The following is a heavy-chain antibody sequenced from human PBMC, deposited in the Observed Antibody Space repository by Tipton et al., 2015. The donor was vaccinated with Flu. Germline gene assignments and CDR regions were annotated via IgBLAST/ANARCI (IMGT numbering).Heavy chain of an antibody. J-gene: IGHJ6*02. CDR1: GGSFSGYN. D-gene: IGHD3-9*01. V-gene: IGHV4-34*01. CDR2: IDHSETA. Sequence: TLSLTCVVSGGSFSGYNGMWIRQRPGKGLEWIGEIDHSETASYTPSLRGRVTISLDMTKKELSLKLRSVTAADTAVYYCARSFRVAIIGGLDVWGQATTVIVSS. CDR3: ARSFRVAIIGGLDV.